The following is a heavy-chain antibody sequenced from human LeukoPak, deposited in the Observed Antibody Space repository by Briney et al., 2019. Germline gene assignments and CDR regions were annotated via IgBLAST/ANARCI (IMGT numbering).Heavy chain of an antibody. J-gene: IGHJ4*02. Sequence: SAAPSLTCAVYGGSFSGDYWNWIRQPPGKGLEWIGEINHSGYTNYKSSLKSRVTVSVDTSKNQFALKLSSVTAADTALYYCARGPPIEPGILTGYHYFDYWGQGTLVTVSS. CDR3: ARGPPIEPGILTGYHYFDY. CDR1: GGSFSGDY. CDR2: INHSGYT. V-gene: IGHV4-34*01. D-gene: IGHD3-9*01.